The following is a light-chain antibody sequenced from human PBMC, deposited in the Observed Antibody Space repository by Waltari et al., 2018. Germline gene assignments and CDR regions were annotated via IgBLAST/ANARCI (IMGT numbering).Light chain of an antibody. CDR1: QSVGSS. J-gene: IGKJ1*01. CDR3: QQYTTLLTWT. V-gene: IGKV3-15*01. Sequence: EIVMTQSPATVSVSPGETATLSCRASQSVGSSLAWYQQKPGQAPRLIIYGSSTRATGIPARFRGSGSGTDFTLIISSLQSEDCAVYYCQQYTTLLTWTFGQGTNVEIK. CDR2: GSS.